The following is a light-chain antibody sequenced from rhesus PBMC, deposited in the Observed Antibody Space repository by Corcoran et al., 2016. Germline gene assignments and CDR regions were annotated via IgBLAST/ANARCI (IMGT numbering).Light chain of an antibody. Sequence: EIVMTQSPATLSLSLGERATLSCRASQRVSSSLAWYQKKPGQAPKLLSFGASTRATGFPDRFSGSGSGTEFTLTISSLEPEDVGVYYCQQDYSWPRALTFGGGSKVELK. V-gene: IGKV3-42*01. J-gene: IGKJ4*01. CDR2: GAS. CDR1: QRVSSS. CDR3: QQDYSWPRALT.